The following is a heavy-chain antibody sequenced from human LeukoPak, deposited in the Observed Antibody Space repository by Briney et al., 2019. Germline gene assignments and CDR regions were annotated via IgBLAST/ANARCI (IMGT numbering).Heavy chain of an antibody. CDR2: IYYSGST. J-gene: IGHJ5*02. Sequence: PSETLSLTCAVYGGSFSGYYWSWIRQPPGKGLEWIGSIYYSGSTYYNPSLKSRVTISVDTSKNQFSLKLSSVTAADTAVYYCARHGRGGGYIGPWGQGTLVTVSS. V-gene: IGHV4-34*01. CDR1: GGSFSGYY. D-gene: IGHD5-12*01. CDR3: ARHGRGGGYIGP.